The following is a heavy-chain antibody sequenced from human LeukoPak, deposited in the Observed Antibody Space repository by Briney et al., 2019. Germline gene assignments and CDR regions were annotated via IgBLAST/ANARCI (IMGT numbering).Heavy chain of an antibody. CDR1: GYSISSGYY. V-gene: IGHV4-38-2*02. Sequence: SETLSLTCTVSGYSISSGYYWGWIRQPPGKGLEWIGSIYYSGSTYYNPSLKSRVTISVDTPKNQFSLKLSSVTAADTAVYYCAREAIAVAGTDYWGQGTLVTVSP. J-gene: IGHJ4*02. CDR3: AREAIAVAGTDY. CDR2: IYYSGST. D-gene: IGHD6-19*01.